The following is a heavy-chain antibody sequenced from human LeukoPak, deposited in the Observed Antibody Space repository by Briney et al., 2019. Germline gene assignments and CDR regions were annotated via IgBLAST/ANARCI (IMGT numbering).Heavy chain of an antibody. D-gene: IGHD3-22*01. CDR3: ARVRRYYDSSGYYSEYFQH. CDR1: NGSISSSSYY. CDR2: IYYSGTT. Sequence: SETLSLTCTVSNGSISSSSYYWGWIRQPPGKGLEWIGSIYYSGTTYYNPSLKSRVTISLDTSKNQFSLKLSSVTAADTAVYYCARVRRYYDSSGYYSEYFQHWGQGTLVTVSS. V-gene: IGHV4-39*07. J-gene: IGHJ1*01.